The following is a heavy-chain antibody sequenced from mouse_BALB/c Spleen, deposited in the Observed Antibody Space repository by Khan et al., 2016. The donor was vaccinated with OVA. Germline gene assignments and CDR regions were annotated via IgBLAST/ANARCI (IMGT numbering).Heavy chain of an antibody. CDR3: ARVYGGDFDY. CDR1: GYSITSDYA. J-gene: IGHJ2*01. Sequence: VRLQQSGPGLVKPSQSLSLTCTVTGYSITSDYAWNWIRQFPGNKLEWMGYISYSGNTKYNPSLKSRISITRDTSKNQFFLQLNSVTIEDAATYYCARVYGGDFDYGGQGTTLTVSS. V-gene: IGHV3-2*02. D-gene: IGHD1-1*01. CDR2: ISYSGNT.